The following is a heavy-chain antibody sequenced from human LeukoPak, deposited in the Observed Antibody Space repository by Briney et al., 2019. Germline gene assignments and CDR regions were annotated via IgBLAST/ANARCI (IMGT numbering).Heavy chain of an antibody. CDR3: ARYIRGFDY. D-gene: IGHD3-3*02. CDR1: GGSISSYF. V-gene: IGHV4-59*01. CDR2: IYYSGST. Sequence: SETLSLTCTVSGGSISSYFWSWIRQPPGKGLEWIGYIYYSGSTNYNPSLKSRVTISVDTSKNQFSLKLSSVTAADTAVYYCARYIRGFDYWGQGTLVTVSS. J-gene: IGHJ4*02.